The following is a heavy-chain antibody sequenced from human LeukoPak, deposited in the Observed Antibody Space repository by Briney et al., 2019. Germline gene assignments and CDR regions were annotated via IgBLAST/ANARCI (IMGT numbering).Heavy chain of an antibody. D-gene: IGHD3-22*01. CDR3: AKDRGTMIVVYYFDY. CDR1: GFTFDDYA. Sequence: PGRSLRPSCAASGFTFDDYAMPWVRQAPGKGLEWVSGISWNSGSIGYADSVKGRFTISRDNAKNSLYLQMNSLRAEDTALYYCAKDRGTMIVVYYFDYWGQGTLVTVSS. J-gene: IGHJ4*02. V-gene: IGHV3-9*01. CDR2: ISWNSGSI.